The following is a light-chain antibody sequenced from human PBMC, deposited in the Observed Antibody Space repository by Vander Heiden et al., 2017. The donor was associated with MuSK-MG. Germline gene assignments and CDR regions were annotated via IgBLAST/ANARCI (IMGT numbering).Light chain of an antibody. CDR1: QGISNY. V-gene: IGKV1-27*01. CDR3: QKYNSAGV. Sequence: DIQMTQSPSSLSASVGDRVTITCRASQGISNYLAWYQQKPGKVPKLLIYAASTLQSGVPSRFSGSGSGTDFTLTISSLQPEDVATYYCQKYNSAGVFGPGTKVDIK. CDR2: AAS. J-gene: IGKJ3*01.